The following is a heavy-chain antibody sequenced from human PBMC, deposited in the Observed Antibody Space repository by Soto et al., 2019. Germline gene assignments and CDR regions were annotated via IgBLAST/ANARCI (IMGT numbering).Heavy chain of an antibody. CDR3: ARVLRGHDYGDYDNYYYYYYMDV. V-gene: IGHV3-53*04. Sequence: PGGSLRLSCAASGFTVSSNYMSWVRQAPGKGLEWVSVIYSGGSTYYADSVKGRFTISRHNSKNTLYLQMNSLRAEDTAVYYCARVLRGHDYGDYDNYYYYYYMDVWGKGTTVTVSS. CDR1: GFTVSSNY. CDR2: IYSGGST. D-gene: IGHD4-17*01. J-gene: IGHJ6*03.